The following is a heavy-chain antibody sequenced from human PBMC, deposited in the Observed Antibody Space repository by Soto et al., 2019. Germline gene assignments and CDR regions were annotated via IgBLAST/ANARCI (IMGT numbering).Heavy chain of an antibody. D-gene: IGHD2-2*01. CDR3: ARGLRRQLLNWFDP. V-gene: IGHV4-59*01. Sequence: LSLTCTVSGGSISSYYWSWIRQPPGKGLEWIGYIYYIGSTNYNPSLKSRVTISVDTSKNQFSLKLSSVTAADTAVYYCARGLRRQLLNWFDPWGQGTLVTVS. CDR2: IYYIGST. CDR1: GGSISSYY. J-gene: IGHJ5*02.